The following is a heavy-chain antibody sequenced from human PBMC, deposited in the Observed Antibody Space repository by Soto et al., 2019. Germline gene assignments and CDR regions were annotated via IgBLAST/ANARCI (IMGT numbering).Heavy chain of an antibody. V-gene: IGHV1-69*13. J-gene: IGHJ6*02. Sequence: SVKVSCKASGGTFSSYVISWVRQAPGQGLEWMGGIIPIFGTANYAQKFQGRVTITADESTSTAYMELSSLRSEDTAMYYCARDRAGSSLNYYYYGMDVWGQGTTVTVSS. CDR3: ARDRAGSSLNYYYYGMDV. CDR2: IIPIFGTA. D-gene: IGHD6-6*01. CDR1: GGTFSSYV.